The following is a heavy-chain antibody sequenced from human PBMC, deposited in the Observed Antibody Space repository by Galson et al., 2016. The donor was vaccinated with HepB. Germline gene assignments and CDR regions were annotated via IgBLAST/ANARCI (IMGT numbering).Heavy chain of an antibody. Sequence: SCKASGYTFIGHWMHWVRQAPGQGLEWMGIINPRTGATGYAQNFQGRITLTSDTPANTVYMEMSSLRSEDTAVYYCARDHSFADSAWWFDPWGQGTLLIVSS. CDR2: INPRTGAT. V-gene: IGHV1-46*01. D-gene: IGHD3-3*01. CDR3: ARDHSFADSAWWFDP. J-gene: IGHJ5*02. CDR1: GYTFIGHW.